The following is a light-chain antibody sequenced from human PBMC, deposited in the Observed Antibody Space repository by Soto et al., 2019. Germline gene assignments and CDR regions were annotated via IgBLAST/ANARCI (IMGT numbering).Light chain of an antibody. V-gene: IGLV2-8*01. J-gene: IGLJ2*01. Sequence: QSALTQPPSASGSPGQSVTISCTGTSSDVGGYKYVSWYQQKSGRAPKLIIYEVDERPSGVPDRFSASKSDNTASLTVSGLQAEDEADYYCSAYAGLTNVLLGGVTKLTVL. CDR3: SAYAGLTNVL. CDR1: SSDVGGYKY. CDR2: EVD.